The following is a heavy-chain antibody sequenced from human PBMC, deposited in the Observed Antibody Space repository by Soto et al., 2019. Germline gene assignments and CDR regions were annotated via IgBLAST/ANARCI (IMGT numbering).Heavy chain of an antibody. CDR1: GGSFSGYY. CDR3: ARAGRDIVVVPAAAHYYYSGMDV. D-gene: IGHD2-2*01. V-gene: IGHV4-34*01. CDR2: INHSGST. Sequence: SETLSLTCAVYGGSFSGYYWSWIRQPPGQGLEWIGEINHSGSTNYNPSLKSRVTISVDTSKNQFSLKLSSVTAADTAVYYCARAGRDIVVVPAAAHYYYSGMDVWGQGTTVTVSS. J-gene: IGHJ6*02.